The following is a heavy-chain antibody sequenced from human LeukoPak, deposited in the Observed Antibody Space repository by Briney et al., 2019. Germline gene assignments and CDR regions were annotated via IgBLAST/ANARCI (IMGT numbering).Heavy chain of an antibody. J-gene: IGHJ6*03. V-gene: IGHV5-51*01. D-gene: IGHD3-16*01. Sequence: GESLKISCKGSGYSFTTYWIGWVRQMPGKGLEWMGIIYPGDSDTRYSPSFQGQVTISADKSISTAYLQWSSLKASDTAMYYCARHVTLGVYYYYMDVWGKGTTVTVSS. CDR3: ARHVTLGVYYYYMDV. CDR1: GYSFTTYW. CDR2: IYPGDSDT.